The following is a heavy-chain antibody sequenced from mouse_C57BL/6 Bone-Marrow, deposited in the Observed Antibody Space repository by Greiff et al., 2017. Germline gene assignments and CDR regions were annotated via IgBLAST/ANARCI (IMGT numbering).Heavy chain of an antibody. CDR1: GYTFTSYW. D-gene: IGHD2-12*01. V-gene: IGHV1-69*01. CDR2: IDPSDSYT. Sequence: QVHLQQPGAELVMPGASVKLSCKASGYTFTSYWMHWVKQRPGQGLEWIGEIDPSDSYTNYNQKFKGKSTLTVDKSSSTAYMQLSSLTSEDSAVYYCAREGYSGDFDYWGQGTTLTVSS. CDR3: AREGYSGDFDY. J-gene: IGHJ2*01.